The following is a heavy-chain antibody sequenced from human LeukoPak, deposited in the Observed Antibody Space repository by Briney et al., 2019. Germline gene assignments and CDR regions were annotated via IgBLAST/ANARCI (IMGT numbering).Heavy chain of an antibody. J-gene: IGHJ3*02. V-gene: IGHV4-30-4*08. CDR1: GGSISSTSYY. CDR3: ARDPHGGGLGDGFDI. CDR2: IYYTGST. Sequence: SETLSLTCTASGGSISSTSYYWGWIRQPPGKGLEWIGYIYYTGSTYYNPSLKSRVTISVDTSKNQFSLKLSSVTAADTAVYYCARDPHGGGLGDGFDIWGQGTMVTVSS. D-gene: IGHD3-16*01.